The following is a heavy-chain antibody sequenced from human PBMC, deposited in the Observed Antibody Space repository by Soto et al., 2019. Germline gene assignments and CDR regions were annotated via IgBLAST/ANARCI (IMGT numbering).Heavy chain of an antibody. CDR2: ISAYNGNT. CDR3: AREYYCSGGSCYSAWFDP. CDR1: GYTFTSYG. Sequence: ASVKVSCKASGYTFTSYGISWVRQAPGQGLEWMGWISAYNGNTNYAQKLQGRVTMTTDTSTSTAYMELRSLRSDDTAVYYCAREYYCSGGSCYSAWFDPWGQGTLVTVSS. D-gene: IGHD2-15*01. V-gene: IGHV1-18*04. J-gene: IGHJ5*02.